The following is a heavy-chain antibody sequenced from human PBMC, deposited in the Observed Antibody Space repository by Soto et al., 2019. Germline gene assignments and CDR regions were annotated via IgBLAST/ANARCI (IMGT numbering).Heavy chain of an antibody. Sequence: EVQLLESGGGLVQPGGSLRLSCATSGFTFSSYAVSWVRQAPGKGLEWVSGITSSGGSTFYADSVKGRFTISRDNSRNTLYLQMNSLKPEDTAIYYCARDLGSSWFRQGDWGQGTLVTVSS. CDR3: ARDLGSSWFRQGD. CDR2: ITSSGGST. CDR1: GFTFSSYA. V-gene: IGHV3-23*01. J-gene: IGHJ4*02. D-gene: IGHD6-13*01.